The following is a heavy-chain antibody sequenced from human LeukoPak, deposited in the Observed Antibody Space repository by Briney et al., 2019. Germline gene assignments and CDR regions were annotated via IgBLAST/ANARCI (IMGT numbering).Heavy chain of an antibody. CDR1: GGSISGGDYY. J-gene: IGHJ4*02. CDR2: IYYSGST. V-gene: IGHV4-30-4*01. Sequence: PSQTLSLTCTVSGGSISGGDYYWSWIRQPPGKGLEWIGYIYYSGSTYYNPSLKSRVTISVDTSRNQFSLKLSSVTAADTAVYYCAGAIGSGSYDPTFDYWGQRTLVTVSS. D-gene: IGHD3-10*01. CDR3: AGAIGSGSYDPTFDY.